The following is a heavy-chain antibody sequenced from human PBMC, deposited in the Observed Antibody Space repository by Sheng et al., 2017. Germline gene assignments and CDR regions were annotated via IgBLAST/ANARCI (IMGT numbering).Heavy chain of an antibody. D-gene: IGHD5-12*01. CDR3: ARGRWLHSRSYYFDS. CDR2: ITTSGSMI. J-gene: IGHJ4*02. V-gene: IGHV3-48*03. CDR1: GFTVSSNY. Sequence: EVQLVETGGGLIQPGGSLRLSCAASGFTVSSNYMSWVRQAPGKGLEWLSYITTSGSMIKYADSVKGRFTISRDDAKNTLNLQMTGLRVEDTGVYYCARGRWLHSRSYYFDSWGQGTLVTVSS.